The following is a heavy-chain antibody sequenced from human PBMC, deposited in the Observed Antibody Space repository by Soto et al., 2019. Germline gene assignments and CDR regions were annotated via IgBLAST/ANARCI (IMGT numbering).Heavy chain of an antibody. CDR2: IWDDGSNK. J-gene: IGHJ3*01. V-gene: IGHV3-33*06. Sequence: QVQLVESGGGVVQPGRSLRLSCAASGFTFSSYGMHWVRQAPGKGLEWVAVIWDDGSNKYYADSVKGRFTISRDNSKNILYRQMNSLPAEDTAVSSCAQDSNFDLWGQGKRVPVSS. CDR1: GFTFSSYG. CDR3: AQDSNFDL.